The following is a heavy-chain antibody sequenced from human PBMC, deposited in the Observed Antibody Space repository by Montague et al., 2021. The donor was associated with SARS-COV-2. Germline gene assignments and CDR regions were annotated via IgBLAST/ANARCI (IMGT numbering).Heavy chain of an antibody. Sequence: TLSLTCTVSGGSISSGSYYWSWIRQPAGKGLEWIGRVYASGITNYDPSVKSRVTISLDTSKNQFSMRLSAVTAADTSLYYCIRGRASFDSWGQGTLVTVS. CDR1: GGSISSGSYY. J-gene: IGHJ5*01. CDR2: VYASGIT. CDR3: IRGRASFDS. V-gene: IGHV4-61*02.